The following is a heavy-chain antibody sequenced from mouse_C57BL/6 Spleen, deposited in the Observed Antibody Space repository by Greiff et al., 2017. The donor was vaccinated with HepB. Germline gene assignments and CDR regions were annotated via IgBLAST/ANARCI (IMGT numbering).Heavy chain of an antibody. V-gene: IGHV1-69*01. CDR2: IDPSDSYT. J-gene: IGHJ1*03. Sequence: QVQLQQPGAELVMPGASVKLSCKASGYTFTSYWMHWVKQRPGQGLEWIGEIDPSDSYTNYNQKFKGKSTLTVDKSSSTAYMQRSSLTSEDSAVYYCARWHYRYFDVWGTGTTVTVSS. CDR3: ARWHYRYFDV. CDR1: GYTFTSYW.